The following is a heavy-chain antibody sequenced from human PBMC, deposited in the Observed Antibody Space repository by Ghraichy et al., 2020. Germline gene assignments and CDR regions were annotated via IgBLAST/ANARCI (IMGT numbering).Heavy chain of an antibody. CDR2: ISYDGSNK. Sequence: SLNISCAASGFTFSSYAMHWVRQAPGKGLEWVAVISYDGSNKYYADSVKGRFTISRDNSKNTLYLQMNSLRAEDTAVYYCARDRNVGARRPYYFDYWGQGTLDTVSS. CDR1: GFTFSSYA. CDR3: ARDRNVGARRPYYFDY. D-gene: IGHD1-26*01. V-gene: IGHV3-30-3*01. J-gene: IGHJ4*02.